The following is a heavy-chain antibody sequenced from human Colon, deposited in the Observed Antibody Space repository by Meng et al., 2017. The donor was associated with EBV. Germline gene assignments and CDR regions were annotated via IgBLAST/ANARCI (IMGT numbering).Heavy chain of an antibody. D-gene: IGHD3-16*01. J-gene: IGHJ4*02. Sequence: QVQLVQSGAEVKKPGXSVKVSCKSSGYTFSSYSISWVRQAPGQGLEWKGWINGLHGYTNYAQKFQGRVLLTADTSTGTAYMELRRLTSDDTAFYYCARDGGAGGAKGYWGQGTLVTVSS. CDR1: GYTFSSYS. V-gene: IGHV1-18*01. CDR2: INGLHGYT. CDR3: ARDGGAGGAKGY.